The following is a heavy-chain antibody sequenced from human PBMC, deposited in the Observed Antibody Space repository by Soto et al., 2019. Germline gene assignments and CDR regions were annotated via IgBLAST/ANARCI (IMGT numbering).Heavy chain of an antibody. V-gene: IGHV5-51*01. J-gene: IGHJ6*02. Sequence: VESLKISCKGSGYSFTSYWIGWVRQMPGKGLEWMGIIYPGDSDTRYSPSFQGQVTISADKSISTAYLQWSSLKASDTAMYYCARLSLSTSSSSYYYGMDVWGQGTTVTVSS. CDR3: ARLSLSTSSSSYYYGMDV. CDR1: GYSFTSYW. CDR2: IYPGDSDT. D-gene: IGHD6-6*01.